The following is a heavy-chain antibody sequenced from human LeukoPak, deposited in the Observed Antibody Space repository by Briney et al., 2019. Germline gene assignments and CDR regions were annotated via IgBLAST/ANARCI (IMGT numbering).Heavy chain of an antibody. CDR1: GGSISSGDYY. V-gene: IGHV4-61*08. CDR2: IYYSGST. CDR3: ARGSLGYSSGRRIDY. D-gene: IGHD6-19*01. J-gene: IGHJ4*02. Sequence: PSQTLSLTCTVSGGSISSGDYYWSWIRQPPGKGLEWIGYIYYSGSTNYNPSLKSRVTISVDTSKNQFSLKLSSVTAADTAVYYCARGSLGYSSGRRIDYWGQGTLVTVSS.